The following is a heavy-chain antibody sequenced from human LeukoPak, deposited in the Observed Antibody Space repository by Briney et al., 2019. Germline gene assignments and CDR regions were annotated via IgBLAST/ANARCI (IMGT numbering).Heavy chain of an antibody. CDR1: GDSITNGGYY. V-gene: IGHV4-61*02. CDR3: AREVAVGGLIDN. J-gene: IGHJ4*02. D-gene: IGHD3-16*01. CDR2: VYLSGST. Sequence: PSETLSLTCTVSGDSITNGGYYWSWVRQPAGRGLEWIGRVYLSGSTNYNPSLKSRVAMSFDASKRQFFLQLSSVTAADTAVYYCAREVAVGGLIDNWGQGTLVAVSS.